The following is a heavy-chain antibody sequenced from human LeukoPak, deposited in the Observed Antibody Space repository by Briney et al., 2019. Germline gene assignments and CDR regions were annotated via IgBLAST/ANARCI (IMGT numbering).Heavy chain of an antibody. CDR1: GYTFTGYY. CDR2: INPNSGGT. V-gene: IGHV1-2*02. D-gene: IGHD6-6*01. J-gene: IGHJ4*02. Sequence: GASVKVSCKASGYTFTGYYMHWVRQAPGQGLEWMGWINPNSGGTNYAQKFQGRVTMTRDTSISTAYMELSRLRSDDTAVYYCARDSALAARQFDYWGQGTLVTVSS. CDR3: ARDSALAARQFDY.